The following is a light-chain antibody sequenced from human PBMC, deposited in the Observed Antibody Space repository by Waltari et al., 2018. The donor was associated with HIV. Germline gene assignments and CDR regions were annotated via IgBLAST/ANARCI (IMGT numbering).Light chain of an antibody. CDR2: RNN. J-gene: IGLJ1*01. CDR1: RSNKAMNC. CDR3: AACDDSLSGQV. V-gene: IGLV1-47*01. Sequence: QSVLTQPPSASGPPGPRVTTTCSGNRSNKAMNCVYWYQQNPGTTPNPLIYRNNQRPSGVPDRIPGSKSATSASLAISGLRSEDEADFSCAACDDSLSGQVFGPGTKVTVL.